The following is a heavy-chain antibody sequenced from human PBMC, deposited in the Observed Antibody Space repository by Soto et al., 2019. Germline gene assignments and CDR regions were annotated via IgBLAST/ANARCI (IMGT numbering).Heavy chain of an antibody. CDR1: GYSFTSYW. D-gene: IGHD4-17*01. V-gene: IGHV5-51*01. CDR3: ASSGYDYGGSPYYYGMDV. CDR2: IYPGDSDT. J-gene: IGHJ6*02. Sequence: GESLKISCKGSGYSFTSYWIGWVRQMPGKGLEWMGIIYPGDSDTRYSPSFQGQVTISADKSISTAYLQWSSLKASDTAMYYCASSGYDYGGSPYYYGMDVWGQGTTVTVSS.